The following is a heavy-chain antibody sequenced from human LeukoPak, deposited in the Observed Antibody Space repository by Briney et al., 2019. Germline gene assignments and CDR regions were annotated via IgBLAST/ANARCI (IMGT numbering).Heavy chain of an antibody. J-gene: IGHJ4*02. CDR1: AYTFTVYY. CDR3: ARDYGDYPYYFDY. Sequence: ASVTLSFTASAYTFTVYYMHWVRQAPGPGLEWMGWINPNSGGTNYAQKFQGRVTITRDTSITTAYMELSRLRSDDTAVYYCARDYGDYPYYFDYWGQGTLVTVSS. D-gene: IGHD4-17*01. CDR2: INPNSGGT. V-gene: IGHV1-2*02.